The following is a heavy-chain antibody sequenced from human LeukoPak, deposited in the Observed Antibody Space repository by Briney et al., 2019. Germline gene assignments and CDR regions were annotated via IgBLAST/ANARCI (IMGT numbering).Heavy chain of an antibody. V-gene: IGHV3-30*03. CDR2: ISHDGSNK. Sequence: GRSLRLSCAASGFTFSNFDMHWVRQAPGEGLEWVAVISHDGSNKFYVDSVKGRFTISRDNPQNTLYLQMNRLRGEDTAVYYCARGGYYAMDVWGQGTTVTVSS. CDR3: ARGGYYAMDV. CDR1: GFTFSNFD. J-gene: IGHJ6*02.